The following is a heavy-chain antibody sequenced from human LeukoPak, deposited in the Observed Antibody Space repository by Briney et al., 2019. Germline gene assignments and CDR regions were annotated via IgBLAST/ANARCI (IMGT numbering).Heavy chain of an antibody. D-gene: IGHD4-17*01. J-gene: IGHJ4*02. Sequence: PGGSLRLSCAASGFTFSSYGMHWVRQAPGKGLEWVAAISDDGSSKYNADSVRGRFTISRDNSKNTLSLQMNSLRTEDTAIYYCARDTVTRALDYWGQGTLVTVSS. CDR2: ISDDGSSK. CDR3: ARDTVTRALDY. CDR1: GFTFSSYG. V-gene: IGHV3-30*19.